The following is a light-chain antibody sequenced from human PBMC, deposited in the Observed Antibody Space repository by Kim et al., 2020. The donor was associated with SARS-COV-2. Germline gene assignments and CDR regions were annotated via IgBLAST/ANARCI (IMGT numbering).Light chain of an antibody. CDR2: GAA. Sequence: APGESTNLSCRASQSIRSNVAWYQQKPGRAPRLHIYGAAARAAGIPTRFSGSGSGTEFTLTISSLQSEDFAVYYCQEYNDWPPITFGQGTRLEIK. V-gene: IGKV3-15*01. CDR1: QSIRSN. J-gene: IGKJ5*01. CDR3: QEYNDWPPIT.